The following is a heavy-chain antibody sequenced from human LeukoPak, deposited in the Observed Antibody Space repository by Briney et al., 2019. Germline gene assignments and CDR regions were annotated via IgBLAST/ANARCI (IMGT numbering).Heavy chain of an antibody. D-gene: IGHD6-13*01. CDR1: GGSINSGGYH. J-gene: IGHJ4*02. CDR2: IYYSGST. CDR3: ARASSSSRWYYFHY. V-gene: IGHV4-31*03. Sequence: PSQTLSLTCTVSGGSINSGGYHWSWIRQHPGKGLEWIGYIYYSGSTYYNPSLKSRVIISVDTSKNQFSLKLSSVTAADAAVYYCARASSSSRWYYFHYWGQGTLVTVSS.